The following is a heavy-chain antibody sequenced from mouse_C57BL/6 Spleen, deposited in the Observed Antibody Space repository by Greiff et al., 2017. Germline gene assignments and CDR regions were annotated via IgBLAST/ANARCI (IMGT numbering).Heavy chain of an antibody. V-gene: IGHV1-52*01. Sequence: QVQLQQPGAELVRPGSSVKLSCKASGYTFTSYWLHWVKRRPIRGLEGSGNFDPSDSETHYNQKFKDKATLTVDKSSSRAYMQLSSLTSEDSAVYYCARSYYYGSSYNAMDYWGQGTSVTVSS. CDR2: FDPSDSET. J-gene: IGHJ4*01. CDR3: ARSYYYGSSYNAMDY. D-gene: IGHD1-1*01. CDR1: GYTFTSYW.